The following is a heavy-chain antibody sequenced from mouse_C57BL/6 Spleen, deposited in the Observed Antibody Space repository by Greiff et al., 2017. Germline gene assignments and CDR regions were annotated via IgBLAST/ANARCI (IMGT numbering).Heavy chain of an antibody. CDR3: AREADGYSFFDY. CDR1: GYSITSGYY. CDR2: ISYDGSN. J-gene: IGHJ2*01. D-gene: IGHD2-3*01. V-gene: IGHV3-6*01. Sequence: EVKLQESGPGLVKPSQSLSLTCSVTGYSITSGYYWNWIRQFPGNKLEWMGYISYDGSNNYNPSLKNRISITRDTSKNQFFLKLNSVTTEDTATYYCAREADGYSFFDYWGQGTTLTVSS.